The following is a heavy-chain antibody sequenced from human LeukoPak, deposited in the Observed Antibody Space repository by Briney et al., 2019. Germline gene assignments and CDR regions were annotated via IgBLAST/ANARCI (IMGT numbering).Heavy chain of an antibody. J-gene: IGHJ4*02. Sequence: SETLSLTCAVCGGAFSGYHWNWIRQAPGKGLEWIGEVNHRGMTNYNPSLKSRVIISADTSKNQFSLKLDSVTAADTAIYYCARDMTSEISVAHYFDDWGQGTLVTVSS. CDR2: VNHRGMT. D-gene: IGHD5/OR15-5a*01. CDR3: ARDMTSEISVAHYFDD. V-gene: IGHV4-34*01. CDR1: GGAFSGYH.